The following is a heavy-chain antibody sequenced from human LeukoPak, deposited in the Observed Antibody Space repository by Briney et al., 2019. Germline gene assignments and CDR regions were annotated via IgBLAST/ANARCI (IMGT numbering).Heavy chain of an antibody. D-gene: IGHD3-3*01. CDR2: MYYSGST. J-gene: IGHJ3*02. CDR3: ARLGRFLEWTDAFDI. V-gene: IGHV4-39*01. CDR1: GGSISSSSYY. Sequence: PSETLSLTCTVSGGSISSSSYYWGWIRQPPGKGLEWIGSMYYSGSTYYNPSLKSRVTISVDTSKNQFSLKLSSVTAADTAVYYCARLGRFLEWTDAFDIWGQGTMVTVSS.